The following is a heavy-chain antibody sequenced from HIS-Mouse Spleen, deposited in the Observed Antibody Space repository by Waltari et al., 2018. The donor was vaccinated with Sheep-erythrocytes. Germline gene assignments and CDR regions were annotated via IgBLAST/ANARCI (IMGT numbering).Heavy chain of an antibody. J-gene: IGHJ6*02. CDR3: AKDLTLVGAHYYYYYGMDV. CDR1: GFTFDDYA. Sequence: EVQLVESGGVVVQPGGSLRLSCAASGFTFDDYAMHWVRQAPGKGLEWVYLISWDGGRTYYADSVKGRFTITRDNSKTSLYLQMNSLRAEDTALYYCAKDLTLVGAHYYYYYGMDVWGQGTTVTVSS. V-gene: IGHV3-43D*03. D-gene: IGHD1-26*01. CDR2: ISWDGGRT.